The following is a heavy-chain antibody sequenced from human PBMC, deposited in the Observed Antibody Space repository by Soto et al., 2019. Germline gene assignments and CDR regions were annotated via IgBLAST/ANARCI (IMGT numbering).Heavy chain of an antibody. Sequence: QVQLVQSGAEVKKPGSSVKVSCKASGGTFSSYAISWVRQAPGQGLEWMGGIITIFGTVNNAQKFQGRVTITADESTSTAYMELSSLRSEDTAVYYCARDNRNEAGWFDPWGQGTLVTVSS. CDR2: IITIFGTV. V-gene: IGHV1-69*01. CDR1: GGTFSSYA. D-gene: IGHD1-20*01. CDR3: ARDNRNEAGWFDP. J-gene: IGHJ5*02.